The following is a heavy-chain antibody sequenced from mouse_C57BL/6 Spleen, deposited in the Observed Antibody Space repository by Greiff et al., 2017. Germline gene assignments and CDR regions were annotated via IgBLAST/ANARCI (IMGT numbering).Heavy chain of an antibody. CDR2: MYPRSGNT. J-gene: IGHJ4*01. CDR1: GYTFTSYG. D-gene: IGHD1-1*01. Sequence: QVHVKQSGAELARPGASVKLSCKASGYTFTSYGISWVKQRTGQGLEWIGEMYPRSGNTYYNEKFKGKATLTADKSSSTAYMELRSLTSEDSAVYFCARLIITTVHYAMDYWGQGTSVTVSS. CDR3: ARLIITTVHYAMDY. V-gene: IGHV1-81*01.